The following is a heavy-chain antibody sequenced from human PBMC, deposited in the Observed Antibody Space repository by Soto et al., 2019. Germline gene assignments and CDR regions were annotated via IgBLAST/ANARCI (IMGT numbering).Heavy chain of an antibody. J-gene: IGHJ6*02. CDR3: ARGGNYDFWSGYFGGDYYYGMDV. CDR2: ISSSGSTI. V-gene: IGHV3-11*01. Sequence: GGSLRLSCAASGFTFSDYYMSWIRQAPGKGLEWVSYISSSGSTIYYADSVKGRFTISRDNAKNSLYLQMNSLRAEDTAVYYCARGGNYDFWSGYFGGDYYYGMDVWGQGTTVTVSS. D-gene: IGHD3-3*01. CDR1: GFTFSDYY.